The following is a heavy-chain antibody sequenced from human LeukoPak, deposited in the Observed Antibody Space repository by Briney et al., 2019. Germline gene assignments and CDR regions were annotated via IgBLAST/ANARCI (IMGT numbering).Heavy chain of an antibody. CDR2: IYSGSTT. CDR3: AREREGSYYDY. CDR1: GFTVSSNY. Sequence: GGSLRLSCAASGFTVSSNYITWVRQAPGKGLEWVSVIYSGSTTYYADSVKGRFTISRDNSKNTLYLQMNSLRAEDTAVYYCAREREGSYYDYWGQGTLVTVSS. V-gene: IGHV3-66*01. D-gene: IGHD1-26*01. J-gene: IGHJ4*02.